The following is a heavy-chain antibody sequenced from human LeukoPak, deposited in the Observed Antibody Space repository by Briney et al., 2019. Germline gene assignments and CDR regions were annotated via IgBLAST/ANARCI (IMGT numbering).Heavy chain of an antibody. D-gene: IGHD6-19*01. Sequence: GSLRLSCAASGFTFSSYGMHWVRQAPGKGLEWVAVISYDGTNKYYADSVKGRFTISRDNSKNTLYLQMNSLRAEDTAVYYCAKDRGSGWYLGFDYWGQGTLVTVSS. CDR1: GFTFSSYG. J-gene: IGHJ4*02. CDR3: AKDRGSGWYLGFDY. CDR2: ISYDGTNK. V-gene: IGHV3-30*18.